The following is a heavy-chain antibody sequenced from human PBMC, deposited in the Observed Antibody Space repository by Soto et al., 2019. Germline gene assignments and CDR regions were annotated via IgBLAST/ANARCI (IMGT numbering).Heavy chain of an antibody. Sequence: RGSLSLSCASSGFTFSSYGMTWARHAPGKGLEWVSFSSATGAGTYYADSVKGRFTISRDNSKNTLYLQMTSLRADDTAVYYCAKDRRAGGNYGFYSDFWGQGALVTVSS. CDR3: AKDRRAGGNYGFYSDF. CDR1: GFTFSSYG. J-gene: IGHJ4*02. D-gene: IGHD1-7*01. V-gene: IGHV3-23*01. CDR2: SSATGAGT.